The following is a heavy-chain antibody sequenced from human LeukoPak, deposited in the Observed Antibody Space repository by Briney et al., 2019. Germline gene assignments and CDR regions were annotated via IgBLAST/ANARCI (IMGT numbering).Heavy chain of an antibody. CDR2: IWYDGSNK. Sequence: GGSLRLSCAASGFTFSSYGMQWVRQAPGKGLEWVAVIWYDGSNKYYADSVKGRFTISRDNSKNTLYLQMNSLRAEDTAVYYCAKGPGIVGADAFDIWGQGTMVTVSS. V-gene: IGHV3-33*06. J-gene: IGHJ3*02. CDR1: GFTFSSYG. D-gene: IGHD1-26*01. CDR3: AKGPGIVGADAFDI.